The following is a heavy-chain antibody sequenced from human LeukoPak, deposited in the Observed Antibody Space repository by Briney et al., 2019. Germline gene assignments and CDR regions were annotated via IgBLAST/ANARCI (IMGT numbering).Heavy chain of an antibody. CDR2: ISYDGSNK. Sequence: GGSLRLSCAASGFTFSSYAMHWVRQAPGKGLEWVAVISYDGSNKYYADSVKGRFTISRDNSKNTLYLQMNSLRAEDMAVYYCARGYPTYLNFDYWGQGTLVTVSS. D-gene: IGHD3-16*02. J-gene: IGHJ4*02. CDR3: ARGYPTYLNFDY. V-gene: IGHV3-30-3*01. CDR1: GFTFSSYA.